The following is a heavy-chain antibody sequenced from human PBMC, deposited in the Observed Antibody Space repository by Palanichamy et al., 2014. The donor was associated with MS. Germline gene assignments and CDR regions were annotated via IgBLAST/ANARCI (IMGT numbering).Heavy chain of an antibody. CDR3: ARGSSSWNRYYFDY. D-gene: IGHD6-13*01. V-gene: IGHV3-21*01. CDR2: ISSSSSYI. Sequence: SMNWVRQAPGKGLEWVSSISSSSSYIYYADSVKGRFTISRDNAKNSLYLQMNSLRAEDTAVYYCARGSSSWNRYYFDYWGQGTLVTVSS. J-gene: IGHJ4*02. CDR1: S.